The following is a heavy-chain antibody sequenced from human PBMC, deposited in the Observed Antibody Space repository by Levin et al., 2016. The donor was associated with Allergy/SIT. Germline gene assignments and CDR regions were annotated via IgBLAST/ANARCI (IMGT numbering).Heavy chain of an antibody. J-gene: IGHJ6*02. V-gene: IGHV4-61*08. CDR1: GGSVSSGGYY. Sequence: GSLRLSCTVSGGSVSSGGYYWSWIRQPPGKGLEWIGYMYYSGSTKYNPSLKSRVTISVDTSKNQVSLILSSVTAADTAVYYCARHYGDYFSYYYYYGVDVWGQGTTVTVSS. D-gene: IGHD4-17*01. CDR3: ARHYGDYFSYYYYYGVDV. CDR2: MYYSGST.